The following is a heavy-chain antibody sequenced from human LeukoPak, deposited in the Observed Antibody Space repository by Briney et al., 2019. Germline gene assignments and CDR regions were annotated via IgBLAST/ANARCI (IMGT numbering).Heavy chain of an antibody. CDR2: INPNIGGT. CDR3: ARVGAGLNDAFDI. Sequence: VASVKVSCKASGYTFTGYYMHWVRQAPGQGLEWMGRINPNIGGTNCAQKFQGRVTMTRDTSISTIYMELSRLRSDDTAVYYCARVGAGLNDAFDIWGQGTMVTVSS. CDR1: GYTFTGYY. D-gene: IGHD1-26*01. V-gene: IGHV1-2*06. J-gene: IGHJ3*02.